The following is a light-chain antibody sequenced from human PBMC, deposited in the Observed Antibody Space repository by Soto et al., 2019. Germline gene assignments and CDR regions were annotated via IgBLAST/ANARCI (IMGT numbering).Light chain of an antibody. Sequence: VLTQPPSASGSPGQSVTISCTGTRSDVGSYNYVSWYQQRPGKAPKLMIYEVHKRPSGVPDRFSGSKSGNTASLTVSGLQAEDEADYYCSSYAGSNNFVAFGSGTKVTVL. V-gene: IGLV2-8*01. CDR2: EVH. J-gene: IGLJ1*01. CDR3: SSYAGSNNFVA. CDR1: RSDVGSYNY.